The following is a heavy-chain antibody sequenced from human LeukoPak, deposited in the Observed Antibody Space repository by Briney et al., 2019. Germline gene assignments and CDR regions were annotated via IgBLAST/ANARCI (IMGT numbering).Heavy chain of an antibody. CDR3: ARDAAYGYDRFDD. D-gene: IGHD5-18*01. V-gene: IGHV3-7*01. CDR2: MKEDGSDK. CDR1: GFMFSSSW. J-gene: IGHJ4*02. Sequence: GGSLRLSCAASGFMFSSSWMAWVRQAPGKGLEWVANMKEDGSDKNYVDSMKGRFTISRDNAKNSLYLQMNSLRAEDTAVYYCARDAAYGYDRFDDWGQGTQVTVSS.